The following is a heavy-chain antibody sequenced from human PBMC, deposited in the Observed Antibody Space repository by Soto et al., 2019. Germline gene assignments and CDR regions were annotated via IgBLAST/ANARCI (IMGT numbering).Heavy chain of an antibody. V-gene: IGHV3-15*01. J-gene: IGHJ3*02. D-gene: IGHD3-16*02. CDR1: GFTFSNAW. Sequence: GGSLRLSCAASGFTFSNAWMSWVRQAPGKGLEWVGRIKSKTDGGTTDYAAPVKGRFTISRDDSKNTLYLQMNSLRAEDTAVYYCARDYQAKEGTDIWGQGTMVTVSS. CDR2: IKSKTDGGTT. CDR3: ARDYQAKEGTDI.